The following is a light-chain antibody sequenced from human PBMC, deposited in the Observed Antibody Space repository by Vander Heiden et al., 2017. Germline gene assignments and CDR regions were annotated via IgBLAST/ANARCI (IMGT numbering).Light chain of an antibody. CDR1: QSVSSY. V-gene: IGKV3-11*01. J-gene: IGKJ2*01. CDR3: QQRSYWPST. Sequence: ETVLTQSPATLSLSPGETATLSCRASQSVSSYLAWYQQKPGQAPRLLIYDASNRATGIPARFSGSGSGTDFTLTISSLAPEDFAVYYCQQRSYWPSTFGQGTKLEIK. CDR2: DAS.